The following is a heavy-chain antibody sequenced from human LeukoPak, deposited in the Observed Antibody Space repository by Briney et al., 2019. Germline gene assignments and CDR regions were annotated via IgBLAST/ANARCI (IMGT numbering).Heavy chain of an antibody. J-gene: IGHJ4*02. Sequence: SETLSLTCTVSGGSISSGDYYWSWIRQPPGKGLEWIGYIYYSGSTYYNPSLKSRVTISVDTSKNQFSLKLSSVTAADTAVYYCARRSIVVVPAAIDYWGQGTLVTVSS. D-gene: IGHD2-2*01. CDR1: GGSISSGDYY. V-gene: IGHV4-30-4*01. CDR3: ARRSIVVVPAAIDY. CDR2: IYYSGST.